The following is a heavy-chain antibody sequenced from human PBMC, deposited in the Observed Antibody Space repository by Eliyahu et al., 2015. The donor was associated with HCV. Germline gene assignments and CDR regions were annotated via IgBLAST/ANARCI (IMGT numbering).Heavy chain of an antibody. V-gene: IGHV1-18*01. J-gene: IGHJ4*02. Sequence: QVHLAQSGAEVKTPGASVKVSCKASGYAFTSYAVSWVRQAPGQGLEWMGWISAYSGDTNYAQNFQGRVTMTTDTSHSTVQMEMRSLRSDDTAVYYCASGLGRDYFGSGSYLDYWGQGTLVTVSS. CDR2: ISAYSGDT. D-gene: IGHD3-10*01. CDR3: ASGLGRDYFGSGSYLDY. CDR1: GYAFTSYA.